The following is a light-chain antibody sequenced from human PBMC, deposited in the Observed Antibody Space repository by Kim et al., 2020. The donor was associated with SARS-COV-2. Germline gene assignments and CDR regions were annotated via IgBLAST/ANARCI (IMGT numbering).Light chain of an antibody. V-gene: IGLV3-16*01. J-gene: IGLJ2*01. CDR1: ALPKKF. CDR3: LSADSSGTV. CDR2: KDS. Sequence: SLSLGQMATITCAGEALPKKFSYWYQQKPGQSPRLVFNKDSVRTAGIPQRFSGSSSGTIVTLTIGGVQAEDEADYYCLSADSSGTVFGGGTKLTVL.